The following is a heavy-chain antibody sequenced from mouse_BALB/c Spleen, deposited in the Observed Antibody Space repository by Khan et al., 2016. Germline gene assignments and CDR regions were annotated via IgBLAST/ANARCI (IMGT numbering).Heavy chain of an antibody. CDR1: GYTFTSYW. CDR3: TRGESTMIRGFAD. V-gene: IGHV1-69*02. Sequence: QVQLQQPGAELVRPGASVKLSCKASGYTFTSYWINWMKQRPGQGLEWIGNIYPSDIYTNYNQKFKDKATLTVDKSSSTAYMQLSSPTSEDSAIYYYTRGESTMIRGFADWGQGTLVTVSA. CDR2: IYPSDIYT. D-gene: IGHD2-4*01. J-gene: IGHJ3*01.